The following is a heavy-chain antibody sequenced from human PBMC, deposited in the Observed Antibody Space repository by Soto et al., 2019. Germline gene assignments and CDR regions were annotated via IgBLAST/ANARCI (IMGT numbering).Heavy chain of an antibody. Sequence: EVQVVESGGGLVQPGGSLRLSCAASGFTFSRYDMHWVRQATGRGLEWVSGIGTSGDTYYAGSVKGRFTISRENAKNSVYLQMNSLGAGDTAGYYCARGALGFDPWGQGTLVAVSS. D-gene: IGHD3-16*01. CDR2: IGTSGDT. CDR3: ARGALGFDP. J-gene: IGHJ5*02. V-gene: IGHV3-13*04. CDR1: GFTFSRYD.